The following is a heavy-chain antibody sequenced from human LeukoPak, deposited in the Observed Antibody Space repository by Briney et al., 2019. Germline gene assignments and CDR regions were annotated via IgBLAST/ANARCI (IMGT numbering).Heavy chain of an antibody. CDR2: ISINGDKT. CDR1: GFTFSGHF. V-gene: IGHV3-64D*06. J-gene: IGHJ4*02. CDR3: IKDRIGTWSFDH. Sequence: PGGSLRLSCSASGFTFSGHFMHWVRQAPGKGLEYVSSISINGDKTYHAESVKGRFTISRDNSKNTLYLQLSSLRVEDTAVYYCIKDRIGTWSFDHWGQGTLLTVSS. D-gene: IGHD1-26*01.